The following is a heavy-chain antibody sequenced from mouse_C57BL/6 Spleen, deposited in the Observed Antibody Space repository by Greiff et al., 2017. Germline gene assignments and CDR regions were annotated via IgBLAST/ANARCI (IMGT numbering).Heavy chain of an antibody. V-gene: IGHV5-15*01. CDR1: GFTFSDYG. D-gene: IGHD2-4*01. J-gene: IGHJ4*01. CDR2: ISNLAYSI. Sequence: EVKLVESGGGLVQPGGSLKLSCAASGFTFSDYGMAWVRQAPRKGPEWVAFISNLAYSIYYADTVTGRFTISRENAKNTLYLEMSSLRSEDTAMYYCARQNDYDGYYYAMDYWGQGTSVTVSS. CDR3: ARQNDYDGYYYAMDY.